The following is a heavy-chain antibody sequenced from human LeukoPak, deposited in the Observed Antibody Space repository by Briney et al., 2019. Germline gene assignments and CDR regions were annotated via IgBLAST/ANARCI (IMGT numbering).Heavy chain of an antibody. Sequence: ASVKVSCKASGYTFTGYYMHWLRQAPGQGLEWMGWINPNSGGTNYAQKFQGRVTMTRDTSISTAYMELSRLRSDDTAVYYCARDGSASDYGDYVMGYWGQGTPVTVSS. D-gene: IGHD4-17*01. J-gene: IGHJ4*02. CDR2: INPNSGGT. CDR1: GYTFTGYY. CDR3: ARDGSASDYGDYVMGY. V-gene: IGHV1-2*02.